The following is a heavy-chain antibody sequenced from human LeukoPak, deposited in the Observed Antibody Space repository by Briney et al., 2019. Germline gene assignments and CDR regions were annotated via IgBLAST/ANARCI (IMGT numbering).Heavy chain of an antibody. CDR2: IKQDGSEK. D-gene: IGHD3-9*01. Sequence: QSGGSLRLSCADSGFTFSSYWMSWVRQAPGKGLEWVANIKQDGSEKYYVDSVKGRLTISRDNAKNSLYLQMNSLRAEATAVYYCARDRSDVSTGYNDAFDIWGQGTMVTVSS. V-gene: IGHV3-7*01. CDR1: GFTFSSYW. CDR3: ARDRSDVSTGYNDAFDI. J-gene: IGHJ3*02.